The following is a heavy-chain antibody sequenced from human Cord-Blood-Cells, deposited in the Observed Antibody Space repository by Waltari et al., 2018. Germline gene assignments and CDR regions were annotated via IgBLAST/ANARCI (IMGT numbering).Heavy chain of an antibody. CDR3: ARRREYQLLYNWFDP. D-gene: IGHD2-2*02. Sequence: QVQLQQWGAGLLKPSETLSLTCAVYGGSFSGYYWSWIRQPPGKGLEWIGEINHSGSTNYNPSLKSRVTISVDTSKNQFSLKLSSVTAADTAVYYCARRREYQLLYNWFDPWGQGTLVTVSS. CDR1: GGSFSGYY. CDR2: INHSGST. V-gene: IGHV4-34*01. J-gene: IGHJ5*02.